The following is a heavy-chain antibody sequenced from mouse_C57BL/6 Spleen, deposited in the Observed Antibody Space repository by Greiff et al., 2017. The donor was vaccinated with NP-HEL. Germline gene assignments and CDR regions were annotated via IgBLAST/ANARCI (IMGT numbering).Heavy chain of an antibody. V-gene: IGHV1-64*01. J-gene: IGHJ4*01. D-gene: IGHD2-13*01. Sequence: QVQLQQPGAELVKPGASVKLSCKASGYTFTSYWMHWVKQRPGQGLEWIGMIHPNSGSTNYNEKFKSKATLTVDKSSSTAYMQLSSLTSEDSAVYYCAREVVYYGVCTGGYWGQGTSVTVSS. CDR2: IHPNSGST. CDR3: AREVVYYGVCTGGY. CDR1: GYTFTSYW.